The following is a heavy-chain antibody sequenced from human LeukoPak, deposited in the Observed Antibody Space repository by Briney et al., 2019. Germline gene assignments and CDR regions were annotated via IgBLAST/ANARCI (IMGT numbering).Heavy chain of an antibody. V-gene: IGHV1-8*03. CDR3: ARGTIRKEGAFDI. D-gene: IGHD4/OR15-4a*01. CDR1: GYTFTSYD. CDR2: MNPNSGDT. Sequence: GASVKVSCKASGYTFTSYDINWVRQATGQGLEWMGWMNPNSGDTGYAQKFQGRVTITRNTSISTAYMELSSLRSEDTAVYYCARGTIRKEGAFDIWGQGAMVTVSS. J-gene: IGHJ3*02.